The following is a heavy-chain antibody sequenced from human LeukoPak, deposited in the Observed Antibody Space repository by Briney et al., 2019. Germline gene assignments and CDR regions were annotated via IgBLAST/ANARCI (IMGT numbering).Heavy chain of an antibody. CDR2: FDPEDGET. CDR1: GYTLTELS. D-gene: IGHD3-10*01. V-gene: IGHV1-24*01. J-gene: IGHJ5*02. Sequence: ASVKVSCKVSGYTLTELSMHWVRQAPGKGLEWMGGFDPEDGETIYAQKFQGRVTMTEDTSTDTAYMELSSLRSEGTAVYYCATRTEGMSWFDPWGQGTLVTVSS. CDR3: ATRTEGMSWFDP.